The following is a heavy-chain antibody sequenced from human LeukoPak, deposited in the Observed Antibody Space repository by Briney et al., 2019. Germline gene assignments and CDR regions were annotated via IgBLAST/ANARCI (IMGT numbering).Heavy chain of an antibody. CDR3: ARESGKFDY. V-gene: IGHV3-43*02. CDR2: ISGDGVST. Sequence: GGSLRLSCVASGLAIADFAMHWVRQAPGKGLEWVSLISGDGVSTFYADSVKGRFSISRDNSKNSQSLEMNSLRTEDTAMYYCARESGKFDYWGQGTLVAVSS. J-gene: IGHJ4*02. CDR1: GLAIADFA.